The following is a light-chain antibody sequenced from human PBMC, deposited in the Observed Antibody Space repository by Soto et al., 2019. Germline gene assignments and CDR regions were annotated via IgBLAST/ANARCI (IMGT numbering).Light chain of an antibody. V-gene: IGLV2-8*01. CDR1: SSDVGNYKY. CDR2: EVT. J-gene: IGLJ3*02. Sequence: QSALTQPASVSGSPGQSITISCTGTSSDVGNYKYVSWYQQHPGKAPKLMIYEVTKRPSGVPDRFSASKSGNTASLTVSGLQAEDEADYYCSSFVAGNNYWVFGGGTKLTVL. CDR3: SSFVAGNNYWV.